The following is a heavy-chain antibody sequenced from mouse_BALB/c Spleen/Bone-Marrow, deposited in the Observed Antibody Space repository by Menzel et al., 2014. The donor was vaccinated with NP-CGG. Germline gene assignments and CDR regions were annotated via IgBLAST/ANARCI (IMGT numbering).Heavy chain of an antibody. D-gene: IGHD1-1*01. CDR3: AGWGYGSSYVGYFDV. J-gene: IGHJ1*01. CDR2: ILPGSGST. Sequence: VQLQQSGAELMKPGASVKISCKATGYTFSRYWIEWVKQRPGHGLEWIGEILPGSGSTNYNEKFKGKATFTADTSSNTAYVQLSSLTSEDSAVYYCAGWGYGSSYVGYFDVWGAGTTVTVSS. V-gene: IGHV1-9*01. CDR1: GYTFSRYW.